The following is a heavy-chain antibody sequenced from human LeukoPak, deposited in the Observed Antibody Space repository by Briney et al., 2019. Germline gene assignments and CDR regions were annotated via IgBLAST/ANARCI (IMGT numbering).Heavy chain of an antibody. CDR2: ISGSGGST. CDR3: ARDTLRYYDSTAYRHLDAFDL. D-gene: IGHD3-22*01. J-gene: IGHJ3*01. CDR1: GFTFSSYA. V-gene: IGHV3-23*01. Sequence: GGSLRLSCAASGFTFSSYAMSWVRQAPGKGLEWVSAISGSGGSTYYADSVKGRFTISRDNSKNTLYLQMNSLRAEDTAVYYCARDTLRYYDSTAYRHLDAFDLWGQGTVVTVSS.